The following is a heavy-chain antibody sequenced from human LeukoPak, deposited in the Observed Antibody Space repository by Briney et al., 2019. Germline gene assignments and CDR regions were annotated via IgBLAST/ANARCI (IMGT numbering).Heavy chain of an antibody. V-gene: IGHV3-30*02. CDR2: IRYDGSNK. D-gene: IGHD2-2*01. Sequence: GGSLRLSCPASGFTFSSYGMHWVRQAPGKGLEWVAFIRYDGSNKYYADSVKGRFTISRDNSKNTLYLQMNSLRAEDTAVYYCATLAGGSTTHDYWGQGTLVTVSS. J-gene: IGHJ4*02. CDR1: GFTFSSYG. CDR3: ATLAGGSTTHDY.